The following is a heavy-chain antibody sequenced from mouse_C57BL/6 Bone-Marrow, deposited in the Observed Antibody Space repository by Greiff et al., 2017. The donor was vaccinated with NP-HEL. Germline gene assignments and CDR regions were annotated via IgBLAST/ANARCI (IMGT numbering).Heavy chain of an antibody. J-gene: IGHJ4*01. CDR2: IWSDGST. CDR1: GFSLTSYG. Sequence: QVQLKESGPGLVAPSQSLPITCTVSGFSLTSYGVHWVRQPPGKGLEWLVVIWSDGSTTYNSALKSRLSISKDNSKSQVFLKMNSLQTDDTAMYYCARHITYYSNRYAMDYWGQGTSVTVSS. D-gene: IGHD2-5*01. CDR3: ARHITYYSNRYAMDY. V-gene: IGHV2-6-1*01.